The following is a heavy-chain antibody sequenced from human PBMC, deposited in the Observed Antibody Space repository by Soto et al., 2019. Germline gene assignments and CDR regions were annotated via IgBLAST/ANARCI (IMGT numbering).Heavy chain of an antibody. D-gene: IGHD2-15*01. V-gene: IGHV5-51*01. CDR2: IYPGDSDT. J-gene: IGHJ6*02. CDR1: GYSFTSYW. CDR3: ARQECSGGSCYSEYYYGMDV. Sequence: GESLKISCKGSGYSFTSYWIGWVRQMPGKGLEWMGIIYPGDSDTRYSPSFQGHVTISADKSISTAYLQWSSLKASDTAMYYCARQECSGGSCYSEYYYGMDVWGQGTTVTVSS.